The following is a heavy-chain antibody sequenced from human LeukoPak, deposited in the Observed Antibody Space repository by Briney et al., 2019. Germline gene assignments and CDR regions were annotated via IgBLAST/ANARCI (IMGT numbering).Heavy chain of an antibody. CDR3: ASNLNYGSGPGGY. V-gene: IGHV3-53*01. Sequence: PGGSLRLSCAASGFTVSSNYMSWVRQAPGKGLEWVSVIYSGGSTYYADSVKGRFTISRDNSKNTLYLQMNSLRAEDTAVYYCASNLNYGSGPGGYWGQGTLVTVSS. CDR1: GFTVSSNY. J-gene: IGHJ1*01. CDR2: IYSGGST. D-gene: IGHD3-10*01.